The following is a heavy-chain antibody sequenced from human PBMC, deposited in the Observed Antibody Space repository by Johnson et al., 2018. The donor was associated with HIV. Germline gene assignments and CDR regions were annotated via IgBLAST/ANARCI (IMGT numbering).Heavy chain of an antibody. D-gene: IGHD7-27*01. V-gene: IGHV3-30-3*01. CDR3: ARDGRTGPYAFDI. CDR2: ISYDGSNK. Sequence: QVQLVESGGGVVQPGRSLRLSCAASGFTFSSYAMHWVRQAQGKGLEWVAVISYDGSNKYYADSVKGRFTISRDNSKNSLYLQMNSLRAEDTAVYYCARDGRTGPYAFDIWGQGTMVTVSS. J-gene: IGHJ3*02. CDR1: GFTFSSYA.